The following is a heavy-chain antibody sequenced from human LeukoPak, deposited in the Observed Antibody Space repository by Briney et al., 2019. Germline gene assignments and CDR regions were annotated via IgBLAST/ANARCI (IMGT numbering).Heavy chain of an antibody. CDR2: INHSGST. Sequence: KPAETLSLTCAVYGGSFSGYYWSWIRQPPGKGLEWIVEINHSGSTNYNPALKRRVTISVDTSKNQFSLKLSSVTAADTAVYYCARGVGLVVAATRFDYWGQGTLVTVSS. J-gene: IGHJ4*02. CDR1: GGSFSGYY. D-gene: IGHD2-15*01. CDR3: ARGVGLVVAATRFDY. V-gene: IGHV4-34*01.